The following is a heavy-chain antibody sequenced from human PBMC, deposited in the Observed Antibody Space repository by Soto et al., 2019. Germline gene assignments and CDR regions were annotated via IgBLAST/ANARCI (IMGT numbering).Heavy chain of an antibody. CDR3: ARDKGKQWLVEGFDY. V-gene: IGHV6-1*01. CDR1: GDSVSSNSAA. CDR2: TYYRSKWYN. D-gene: IGHD6-19*01. Sequence: SQTLSLTCAISGDSVSSNSAAWNWIRQSPSRGLEWLGRTYYRSKWYNDYAGSVKSRITINPDTAKNQVSLQLNSVTPEDTAVYYCARDKGKQWLVEGFDYWGQGTLVTVSS. J-gene: IGHJ4*02.